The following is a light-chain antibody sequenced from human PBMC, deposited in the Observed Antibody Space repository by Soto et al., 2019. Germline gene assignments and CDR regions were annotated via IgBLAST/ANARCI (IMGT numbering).Light chain of an antibody. CDR3: QQYGSSPLT. J-gene: IGKJ4*01. CDR2: GAS. Sequence: EIVLTQSPGTLSLSPGERATLSCRASQSVSSSYLAWYQQKPGQAPRLLIYGASSRAPGIPDRLSGSGSGTDFTLTISRREPEDLAVYYCQQYGSSPLTFGGGTKVDIK. V-gene: IGKV3-20*01. CDR1: QSVSSSY.